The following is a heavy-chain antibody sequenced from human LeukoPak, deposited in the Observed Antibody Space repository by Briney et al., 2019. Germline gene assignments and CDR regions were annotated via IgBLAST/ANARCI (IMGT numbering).Heavy chain of an antibody. D-gene: IGHD3-16*01. J-gene: IGHJ5*02. CDR1: GYTFTSYA. CDR3: ARRRLTLNWFDP. V-gene: IGHV1-3*01. CDR2: INAGNGNT. Sequence: ASVKVSCKASGYTFTSYAMHWVRQAPGQRLEWMGWINAGNGNTKYSQKFRGRVTITRDTSASTAYMELSSLRSEDTAVYYCARRRLTLNWFDPWGQGTLVTVSS.